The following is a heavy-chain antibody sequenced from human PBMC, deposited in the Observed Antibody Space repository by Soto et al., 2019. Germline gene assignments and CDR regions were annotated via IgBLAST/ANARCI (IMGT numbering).Heavy chain of an antibody. J-gene: IGHJ5*02. CDR2: INPNTGGT. CDR3: ARVRPRREFDP. Sequence: ASVKVSCKASGYIFTSYYIHWVRQVPGQGPEWMGWINPNTGGTNYAQRFEGRVTMTRDTSISTAYIELSRLTSDDTAIYFCARVRPRREFDPWGQGTLVTVSS. CDR1: GYIFTSYY. V-gene: IGHV1-2*02.